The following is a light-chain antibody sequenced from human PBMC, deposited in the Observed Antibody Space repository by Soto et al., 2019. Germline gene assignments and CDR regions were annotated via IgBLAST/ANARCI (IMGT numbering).Light chain of an antibody. V-gene: IGLV1-44*01. CDR3: AAWDDSLNARGV. Sequence: VLTQPPSASGTPGQRVTISCSGSRSNIGSNAVSWYQQLPGTAPKLLIYNDNQRPSGVPDRFSASKSGASASLAISGLQSEDGADYYCAAWDDSLNARGVFGGGTKPTLL. CDR2: NDN. J-gene: IGLJ3*02. CDR1: RSNIGSNA.